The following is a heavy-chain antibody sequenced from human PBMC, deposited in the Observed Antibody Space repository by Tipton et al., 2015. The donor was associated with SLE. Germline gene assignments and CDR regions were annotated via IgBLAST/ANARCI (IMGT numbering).Heavy chain of an antibody. CDR2: ISGTGYST. CDR3: AKDLNYFDSGGHYYYYGFDV. Sequence: SLLLSFSASGFTFNTYAMTWVRQAPGKGLEWVSDISGTGYSTNYADSVAGRFTISRDNSRSTLYLQMNSLRADDTALYYCAKDLNYFDSGGHYYYYGFDVWGQGTTVTASS. V-gene: IGHV3-23*01. J-gene: IGHJ6*02. CDR1: GFTFNTYA. D-gene: IGHD3-22*01.